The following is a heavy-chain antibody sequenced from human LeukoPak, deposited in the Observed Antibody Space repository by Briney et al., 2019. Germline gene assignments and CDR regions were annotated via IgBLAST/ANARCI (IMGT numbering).Heavy chain of an antibody. CDR1: GGSFSGYY. J-gene: IGHJ4*02. CDR3: STAAYYYDSSGAPDY. D-gene: IGHD3-22*01. CDR2: INHSGST. Sequence: PSETLSLTCAVYGGSFSGYYWSWIRQPPGKGLEWIGEINHSGSTNYNPSLKSRVTISVDTSKNQFSLKLSSVTAADTAVYYCSTAAYYYDSSGAPDYWGQGTLVTVSS. V-gene: IGHV4-34*01.